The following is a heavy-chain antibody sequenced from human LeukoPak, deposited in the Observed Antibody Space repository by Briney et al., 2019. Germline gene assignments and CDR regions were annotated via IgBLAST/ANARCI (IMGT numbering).Heavy chain of an antibody. CDR1: GGSFSGYY. Sequence: SETLSLTCAVYGGSFSGYYWSWIRQPPGKGLEWIGEINHSGGTNYNPSLKSRVTISVDTSKNQFSLKLSSVTAADTAVYYCARKLHFRGTRSLDYWGQGTLVTVSS. D-gene: IGHD2-2*01. CDR3: ARKLHFRGTRSLDY. CDR2: INHSGGT. J-gene: IGHJ4*02. V-gene: IGHV4-34*01.